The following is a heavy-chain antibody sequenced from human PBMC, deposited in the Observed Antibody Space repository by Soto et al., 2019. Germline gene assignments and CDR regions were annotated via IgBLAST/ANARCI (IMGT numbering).Heavy chain of an antibody. V-gene: IGHV3-23*01. CDR1: GFTFSSYA. J-gene: IGHJ6*02. CDR3: AKVAARDLDYYYGMDV. Sequence: LRLSCAASGFTFSSYAMSWVRQAPGKGLEWVSAISGSGGSTYYADSVKGRFTISRDNSKNTLYLQMNSLRAEDTAVYYCAKVAARDLDYYYGMDVWGQGTTVTVSS. D-gene: IGHD2-15*01. CDR2: ISGSGGST.